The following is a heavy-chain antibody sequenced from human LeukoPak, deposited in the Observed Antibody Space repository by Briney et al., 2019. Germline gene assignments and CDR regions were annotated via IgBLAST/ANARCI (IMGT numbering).Heavy chain of an antibody. D-gene: IGHD5-24*01. CDR1: GGTFSSYA. CDR3: ARDVGSGDGHNLDA. J-gene: IGHJ5*01. CDR2: ISAYSGNK. Sequence: ASVKVSCKASGGTFSSYAISWVRQAPGQGLGWIGWISAYSGNKKYGQRFQDRLTMTTDASTSTSYMELRSLGSDDTAVYYCARDVGSGDGHNLDAWGHGTLVIVSS. V-gene: IGHV1-18*01.